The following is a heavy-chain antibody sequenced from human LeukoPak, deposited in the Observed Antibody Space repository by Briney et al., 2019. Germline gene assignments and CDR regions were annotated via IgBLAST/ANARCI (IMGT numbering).Heavy chain of an antibody. J-gene: IGHJ5*01. D-gene: IGHD2-8*01. CDR2: IHYSGSS. CDR1: GDSTSNFY. Sequence: SETLSLTSTVTGDSTSNFYWNWIRQSPGKGLEWIGNIHYSGSSVYNPSLQSRVTISIDTSRRQFFLNLNSVTAADTAVYFCALAPNSNWFDFWGPGTLVTVSS. V-gene: IGHV4-59*03. CDR3: ALAPNSNWFDF.